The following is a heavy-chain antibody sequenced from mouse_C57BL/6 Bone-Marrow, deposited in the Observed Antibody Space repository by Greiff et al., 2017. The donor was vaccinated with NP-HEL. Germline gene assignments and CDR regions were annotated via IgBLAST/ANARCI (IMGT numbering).Heavy chain of an antibody. V-gene: IGHV5-6*01. CDR1: GFTFSSYG. Sequence: EVHLVESGGDLVKPGGSLKLSCAASGFTFSSYGMSWVRQTPDKRLEWVATISSGGSYTYYPDRVKGRFTIARDNAKNTLYLQMSSLKSEDTDMYYCARQKSFDYWGQGTTLTVSS. CDR3: ARQKSFDY. CDR2: ISSGGSYT. J-gene: IGHJ2*01.